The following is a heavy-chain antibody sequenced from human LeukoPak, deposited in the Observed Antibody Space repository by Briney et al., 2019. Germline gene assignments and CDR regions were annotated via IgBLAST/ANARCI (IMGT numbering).Heavy chain of an antibody. CDR2: ISYDGSNK. CDR1: GFTFSSYA. J-gene: IGHJ6*02. V-gene: IGHV3-30*04. D-gene: IGHD3-10*01. CDR3: ARDLRAVRGAAHYYYYGTDV. Sequence: GGSLRLSCAASGFTFSSYAMHWVRQAPGKGLEWVAVISYDGSNKYYADSVKGRFTISRDNSKNTLYLQMNSLRAEDTAVYYCARDLRAVRGAAHYYYYGTDVWGQGTTVTVSS.